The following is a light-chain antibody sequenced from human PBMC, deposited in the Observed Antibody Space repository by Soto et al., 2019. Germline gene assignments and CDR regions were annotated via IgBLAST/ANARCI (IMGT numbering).Light chain of an antibody. V-gene: IGKV1-13*02. Sequence: AIQLTQSPSSLSASVGDRVTITCRASQGISSALAWYQQKPGKAPKLLIYDASSLESGVPSRFSGSGSGTDFTLTISILQPEDFATYYCQQFNSPPITFCQGTRLEIK. J-gene: IGKJ5*01. CDR3: QQFNSPPIT. CDR2: DAS. CDR1: QGISSA.